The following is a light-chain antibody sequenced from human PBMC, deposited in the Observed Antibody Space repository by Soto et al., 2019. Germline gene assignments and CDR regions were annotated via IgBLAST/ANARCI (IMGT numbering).Light chain of an antibody. CDR3: CSYVGTTSDV. V-gene: IGLV2-23*02. J-gene: IGLJ1*01. Sequence: QSVLAQPASVSGSPGKSITISCRGNAVSYQLVSWYQQQPGKAPKLILYDLTTRPSGVSNRFSGFKSGTTASLRITGLQAEDEADYYCCSYVGTTSDVFGTGTKVTVL. CDR1: AVSYQL. CDR2: DLT.